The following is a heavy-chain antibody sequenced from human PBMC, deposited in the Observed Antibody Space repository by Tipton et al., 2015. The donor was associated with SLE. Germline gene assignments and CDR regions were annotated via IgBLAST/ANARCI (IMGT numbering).Heavy chain of an antibody. Sequence: TLSLTRVVSGYSISSGYYWGWIRQPPGKGLEWIGEINHSGSTNYNPSLKSRVTISVDTSKKQFSLKLSSVTAADTAVYYCARFWGPNSWYFDYWGQGTLVTVSS. V-gene: IGHV4-38-2*01. D-gene: IGHD6-13*01. CDR1: GYSISSGYY. CDR2: INHSGST. J-gene: IGHJ4*02. CDR3: ARFWGPNSWYFDY.